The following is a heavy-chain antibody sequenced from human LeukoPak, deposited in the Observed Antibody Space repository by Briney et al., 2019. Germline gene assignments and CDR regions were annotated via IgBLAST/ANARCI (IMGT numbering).Heavy chain of an antibody. J-gene: IGHJ4*02. D-gene: IGHD2-2*01. V-gene: IGHV5-51*01. CDR3: ARRVGYCSSTSCYAYFDY. Sequence: GESLKISCKGSGYSFASYWIGWVRQMPGKGLEWMGIIYPGDSDTRYSPSFQGQVTISADKSFSTAYLQWSSLKTSDTAMYYCARRVGYCSSTSCYAYFDYWGQGTLVTVSS. CDR1: GYSFASYW. CDR2: IYPGDSDT.